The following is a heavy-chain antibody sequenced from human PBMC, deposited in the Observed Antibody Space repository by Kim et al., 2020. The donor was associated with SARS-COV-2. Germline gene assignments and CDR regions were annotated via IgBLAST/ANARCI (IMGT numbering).Heavy chain of an antibody. CDR2: IYYSGST. CDR1: GGSISSGGYY. Sequence: SETLSLTCTVSGGSISSGGYYWSWIRQHPGKGLEWIGYIYYSGSTYYNPSLKSRVTISVDTSKNQFSLKLSSVTAADTAVYYCARVYVAETMIVDNWYFDLWGRGTLVTVSS. J-gene: IGHJ2*01. V-gene: IGHV4-31*03. CDR3: ARVYVAETMIVDNWYFDL. D-gene: IGHD3-22*01.